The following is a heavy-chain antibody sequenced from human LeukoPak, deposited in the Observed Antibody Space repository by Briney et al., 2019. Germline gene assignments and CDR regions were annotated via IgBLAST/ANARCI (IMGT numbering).Heavy chain of an antibody. D-gene: IGHD2-2*01. Sequence: SETLSLTCAVYGWSFSGYYWSWIRQPPGQGLEWIGEINHRGSTNYNPSLKSRVTISVDTSKNQFSLKLSSVTAADTAVYYCARDPYCSSTSCYVRDAFDIWGQGTMVTVSS. CDR2: INHRGST. V-gene: IGHV4-34*01. CDR3: ARDPYCSSTSCYVRDAFDI. CDR1: GWSFSGYY. J-gene: IGHJ3*02.